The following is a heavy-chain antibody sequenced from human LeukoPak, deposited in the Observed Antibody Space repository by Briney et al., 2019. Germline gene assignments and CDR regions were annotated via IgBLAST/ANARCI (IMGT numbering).Heavy chain of an antibody. CDR1: GGTFSSYA. Sequence: SVKVSCKASGGTFSSYAISWVRQAPGQGLEWMGGIIPIFGTANYAQKFQGRVTITADESTSTAYMELSSLRSEDMAVYYCARGLYSSGWYHYWGQGTLVTVSS. J-gene: IGHJ4*02. CDR3: ARGLYSSGWYHY. CDR2: IIPIFGTA. D-gene: IGHD6-19*01. V-gene: IGHV1-69*01.